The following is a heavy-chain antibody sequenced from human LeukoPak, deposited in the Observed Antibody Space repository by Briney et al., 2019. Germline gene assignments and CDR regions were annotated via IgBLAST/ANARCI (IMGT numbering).Heavy chain of an antibody. D-gene: IGHD6-19*01. V-gene: IGHV1-69*05. CDR1: GGTFSSYA. CDR3: ARVLGVAGTTPSDY. CDR2: IIPIFGTA. J-gene: IGHJ4*02. Sequence: SVKVSCKASGGTFSSYAISWVRQAPGQGLEWMGGIIPIFGTANYAQKLQGRVTMTTDTSTTTAYMELRSLTSDDTAVYYCARVLGVAGTTPSDYWGQGTLVTVSS.